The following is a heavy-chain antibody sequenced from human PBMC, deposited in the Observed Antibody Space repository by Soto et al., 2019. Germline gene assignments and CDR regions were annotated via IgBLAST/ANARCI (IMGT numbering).Heavy chain of an antibody. V-gene: IGHV3-48*01. Sequence: GGSLRLSCAASGFTFSSYSMNWVRQAPGKGLEWVSYISSSSSTIYYADSVKGRFTISRDNAKNSLYLQMNSLRAEDTAVYYCARGRSSTSPYPIGYWGQGTLVTVSS. D-gene: IGHD2-2*01. CDR2: ISSSSSTI. CDR3: ARGRSSTSPYPIGY. CDR1: GFTFSSYS. J-gene: IGHJ4*02.